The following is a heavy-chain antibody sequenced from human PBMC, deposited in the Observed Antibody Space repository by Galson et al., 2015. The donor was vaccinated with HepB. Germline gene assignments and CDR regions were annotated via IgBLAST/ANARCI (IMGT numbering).Heavy chain of an antibody. CDR2: INYRGST. V-gene: IGHV4-31*06. Sequence: TLSLTCTVSGGSVSIGNYYYNWIRQQPGKGLAWIGYINYRGSTYYIPSLASRLTVSVDTSKNQFSLKLTSVTAADTAVYFCLRMGDLSGYSRRWGQGTLVTVSS. J-gene: IGHJ4*02. CDR3: LRMGDLSGYSRR. CDR1: GGSVSIGNYY. D-gene: IGHD1-26*01.